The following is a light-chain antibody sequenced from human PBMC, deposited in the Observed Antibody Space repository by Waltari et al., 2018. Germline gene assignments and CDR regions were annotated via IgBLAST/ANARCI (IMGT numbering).Light chain of an antibody. CDR1: SSDVGAYNY. V-gene: IGLV2-14*03. CDR3: SSYTSSSTPLV. Sequence: QSALTQPASVSGSPGQSITISCTGTSSDVGAYNYVSWYQQHPGQAPKLMIYDVTSRPSGVSNRSSGSKSGNTASLTISGLQAEDEADYYCSSYTSSSTPLVFGGGTKLTVL. J-gene: IGLJ2*01. CDR2: DVT.